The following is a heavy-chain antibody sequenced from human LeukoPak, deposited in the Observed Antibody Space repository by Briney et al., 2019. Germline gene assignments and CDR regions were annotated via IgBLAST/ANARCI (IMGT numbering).Heavy chain of an antibody. Sequence: ASVKVSCKASGYIFTNYDINWVRQATGQGPEWMAWMNPNSGNTGYAQKFQGRVTMTRNTSISTAYMELSSLRPEDTAVYYCARGRGAAAGNRAFDIWGQGTMVTVSS. D-gene: IGHD6-13*01. CDR3: ARGRGAAAGNRAFDI. CDR1: GYIFTNYD. CDR2: MNPNSGNT. J-gene: IGHJ3*02. V-gene: IGHV1-8*01.